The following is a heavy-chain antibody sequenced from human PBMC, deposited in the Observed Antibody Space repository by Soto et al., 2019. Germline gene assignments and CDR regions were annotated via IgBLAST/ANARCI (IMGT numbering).Heavy chain of an antibody. CDR1: GYTFTSYA. CDR3: ARGITRPTPLDY. J-gene: IGHJ4*02. V-gene: IGHV1-3*05. Sequence: QVQLVQSGAEEKKPGASVKVSCKASGYTFTSYAMHWVRQAPGQRLEWMGWINAGNGNTKYSQKFQGRVTITRDTSASTAYMELSSLRSEDTVVYYCARGITRPTPLDYWGQGTLVTVSS. CDR2: INAGNGNT. D-gene: IGHD1-20*01.